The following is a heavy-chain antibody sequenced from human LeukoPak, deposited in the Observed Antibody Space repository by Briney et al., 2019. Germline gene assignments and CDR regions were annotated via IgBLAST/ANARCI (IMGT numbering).Heavy chain of an antibody. D-gene: IGHD6-13*01. CDR3: AGSSSWYYY. J-gene: IGHJ4*02. CDR1: GGSFSGYY. Sequence: SETLSLTRAVYGGSFSGYYWSWIRQPPGKGLEWIGEINHSGSTNYNPSLKSRVTISVDTSKNQFSLKLSSVTAADTAVYYCAGSSSWYYYWGQGTLVTVSS. V-gene: IGHV4-34*01. CDR2: INHSGST.